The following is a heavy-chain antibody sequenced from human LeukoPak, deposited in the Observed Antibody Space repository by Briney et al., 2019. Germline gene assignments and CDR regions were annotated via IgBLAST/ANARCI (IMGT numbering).Heavy chain of an antibody. Sequence: RTGGSLRLSCAASGFTFDDYGMSWVRQAPGKGLEWVSSINWNGGSTGYADSVKGRFTISRDNSKNTLYLQMNSLRAEDTAVYYCAKMVVATIREYFDYWGQGTLVTVSS. J-gene: IGHJ4*02. CDR3: AKMVVATIREYFDY. D-gene: IGHD5-24*01. CDR2: INWNGGST. V-gene: IGHV3-20*04. CDR1: GFTFDDYG.